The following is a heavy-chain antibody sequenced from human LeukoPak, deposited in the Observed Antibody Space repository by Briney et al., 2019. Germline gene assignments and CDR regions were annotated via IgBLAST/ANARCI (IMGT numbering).Heavy chain of an antibody. Sequence: SETLSLTCTVSGGSISSHYWSWIRQPPGKGLEWIGYIYYSGSTNYNPSLKSRVTISVDTSKNQFSLKLSSVTAADTAVYYCARDRASGSYYDYWGQGTLATVSS. CDR2: IYYSGST. CDR3: ARDRASGSYYDY. CDR1: GGSISSHY. J-gene: IGHJ4*02. D-gene: IGHD1-26*01. V-gene: IGHV4-59*11.